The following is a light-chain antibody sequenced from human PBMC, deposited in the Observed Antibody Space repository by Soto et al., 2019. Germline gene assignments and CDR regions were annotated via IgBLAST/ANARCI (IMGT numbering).Light chain of an antibody. J-gene: IGKJ5*01. V-gene: IGKV3-15*01. CDR3: QQYNKWPLIT. CDR1: QTVSST. Sequence: EMVLTHTPGTLSLSPGESATLSCRASQTVSSTSLAWYQQKPGQAPRLLIFDASTRATGIPARFSGSGSGTEFTLTISGLQSEDFAIYYCQQYNKWPLITFGQGARLET. CDR2: DAS.